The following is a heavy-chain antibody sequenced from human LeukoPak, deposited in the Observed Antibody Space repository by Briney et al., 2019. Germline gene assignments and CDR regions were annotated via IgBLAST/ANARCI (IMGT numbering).Heavy chain of an antibody. CDR3: ARRIEMATIGFDH. Sequence: GRSLRLSCAASVFTSTVYTMTSIPHAPGRGLWRVCGINRNGDSMGYADSVKGRFTISRKNAKNSLYLQMDNLRAEDTAFYYCARRIEMATIGFDHWGQGALVTAYS. J-gene: IGHJ4*02. D-gene: IGHD5-24*01. CDR1: VFTSTVYT. V-gene: IGHV3-20*04. CDR2: INRNGDSM.